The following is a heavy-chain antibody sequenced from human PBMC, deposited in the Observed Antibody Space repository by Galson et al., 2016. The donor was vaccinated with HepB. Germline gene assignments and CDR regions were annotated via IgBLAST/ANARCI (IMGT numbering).Heavy chain of an antibody. CDR2: ISYDGSNK. Sequence: SLRLSCAASGFTFSSYAMHWVRQAPGKGLEWVAVISYDGSNKYYADSVKGRFTISRDNSKNTLYLQMNSLRAEDTAVYYCARPLGDSGSYYTLGYWGQGTLVTVSS. CDR1: GFTFSSYA. CDR3: ARPLGDSGSYYTLGY. V-gene: IGHV3-30-3*01. D-gene: IGHD1-26*01. J-gene: IGHJ4*02.